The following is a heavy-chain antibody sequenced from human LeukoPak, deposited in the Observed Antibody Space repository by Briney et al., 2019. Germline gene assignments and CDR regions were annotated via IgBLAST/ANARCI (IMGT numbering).Heavy chain of an antibody. CDR1: GYTFTSYG. J-gene: IGHJ6*02. CDR3: ARDSSSSPDYYYYGMDV. D-gene: IGHD6-6*01. V-gene: IGHV1-18*01. CDR2: ISAYNGNT. Sequence: ASVKVSCKASGYTFTSYGISWVRQAPGQGLEWMGWISAYNGNTNYAQKLQGRVTMTTDTSTSTAYMELRSLRSEDTAVYYCARDSSSSPDYYYYGMDVWGQGTTVTVSS.